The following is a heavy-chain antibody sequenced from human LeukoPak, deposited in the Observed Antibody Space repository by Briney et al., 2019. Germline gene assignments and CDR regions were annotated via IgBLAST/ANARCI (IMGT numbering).Heavy chain of an antibody. V-gene: IGHV3-7*01. CDR1: GFPFSSYW. Sequence: PGGSLRLSCSASGFPFSSYWMSWVRQAPGKGLEWVANIKQDGSAKYYVASVKGRFIISRDNTNNSLYLQMSSLRAEDTAVYYCARDSLQQYGGNDFWGQGVLVTVSS. D-gene: IGHD4-23*01. J-gene: IGHJ4*02. CDR3: ARDSLQQYGGNDF. CDR2: IKQDGSAK.